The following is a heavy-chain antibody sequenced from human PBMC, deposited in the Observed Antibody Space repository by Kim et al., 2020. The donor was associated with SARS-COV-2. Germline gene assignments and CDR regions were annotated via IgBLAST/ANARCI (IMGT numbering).Heavy chain of an antibody. V-gene: IGHV3-66*01. CDR3: ARGLSELGVDY. J-gene: IGHJ4*02. CDR2: ST. D-gene: IGHD3-16*01. Sequence: STFDADSVKGRFTISRDNSKNTLYLQMNGLRAEDTAVYDWARGLSELGVDYWGQGTLVTVSS.